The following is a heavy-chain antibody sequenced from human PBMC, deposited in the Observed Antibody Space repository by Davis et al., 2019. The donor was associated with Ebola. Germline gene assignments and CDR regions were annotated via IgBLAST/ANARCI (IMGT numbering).Heavy chain of an antibody. J-gene: IGHJ5*02. CDR2: IYYSGST. V-gene: IGHV4-39*01. CDR1: GGSISSSSYY. CDR3: ASHVLLWFGELLYPDNWFDP. Sequence: GSLRLSCTVSGGSISSSSYYWGWIRQPPGKGLEWIGSIYYSGSTYYNPSLKSRVTISVDTSKNQFSLKLSSVTAADTAVYYCASHVLLWFGELLYPDNWFDPWGQGTLVTVSS. D-gene: IGHD3-10*01.